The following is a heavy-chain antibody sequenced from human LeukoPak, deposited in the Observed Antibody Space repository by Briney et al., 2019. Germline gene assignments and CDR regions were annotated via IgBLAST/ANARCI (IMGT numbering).Heavy chain of an antibody. CDR2: IWYDGSNK. J-gene: IGHJ6*03. Sequence: PGGSLRLSCAAAGFIFSSYGIHWVRQPPGKGLEWVAFIWYDGSNKYYADSVKGRFTISRDDSKSTVYLQMNSLRAEDTAIYYCAKEPGAGVPGYYMDVWGKGTTVTVSS. CDR1: GFIFSSYG. CDR3: AKEPGAGVPGYYMDV. V-gene: IGHV3-30*02. D-gene: IGHD2-2*01.